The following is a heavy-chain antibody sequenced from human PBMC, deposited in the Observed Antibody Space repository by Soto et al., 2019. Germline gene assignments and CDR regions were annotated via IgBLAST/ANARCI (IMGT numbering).Heavy chain of an antibody. D-gene: IGHD6-13*01. CDR3: ARGSTGYSSSWYRD. Sequence: PSETLSLTCTVSGGSISSGDYYWSWIRQPPGKGLEWIGYIYYSGSTYYNPSLKSRVTISVDTSKNQFSLKLSSVTAADTAVYYCARGSTGYSSSWYRDWGQGSLVTVSS. CDR1: GGSISSGDYY. J-gene: IGHJ4*02. V-gene: IGHV4-30-4*01. CDR2: IYYSGST.